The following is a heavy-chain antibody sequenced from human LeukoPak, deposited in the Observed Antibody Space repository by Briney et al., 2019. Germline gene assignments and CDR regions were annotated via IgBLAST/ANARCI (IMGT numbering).Heavy chain of an antibody. CDR1: GYTFTGYY. CDR2: IIPILGIA. D-gene: IGHD2-2*01. Sequence: SVKVSCKASGYTFTGYYMHWVRQAPGQGLEWMGRIIPILGIANYAQKFQGKVTITADKSTSTAYMELSSLRSEDTAVYYCARDRVVPADWYFDLWGRGTLVTVSS. J-gene: IGHJ2*01. CDR3: ARDRVVPADWYFDL. V-gene: IGHV1-69*04.